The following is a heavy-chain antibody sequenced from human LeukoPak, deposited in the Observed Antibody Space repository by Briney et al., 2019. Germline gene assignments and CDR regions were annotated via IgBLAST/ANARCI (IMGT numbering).Heavy chain of an antibody. CDR1: RFTFDDYA. CDR3: AKENSSSADFDY. CDR2: ISWNSGSI. D-gene: IGHD6-13*01. Sequence: PGRSLRLSCAASRFTFDDYATHWVRQAPGKGLKWVSGISWNSGSIGYADSVKGRFTISRDNAKNSLYLQMNSLRAEDTALYYCAKENSSSADFDYWGQGTLVTVSS. V-gene: IGHV3-9*01. J-gene: IGHJ4*02.